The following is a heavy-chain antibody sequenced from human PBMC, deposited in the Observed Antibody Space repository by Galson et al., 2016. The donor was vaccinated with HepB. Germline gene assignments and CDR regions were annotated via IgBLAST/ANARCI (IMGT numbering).Heavy chain of an antibody. D-gene: IGHD2-15*01. Sequence: SLRLSCAASGFTFSSYWMHWVRQAPGKGLVSVSRINNDGSSINYVDSVKGRFTSSRDNAKNTLFLQMNSLRAEDTAVYYCARDLVEFCSGSSCQRGGMDVWGQGTTVTASS. J-gene: IGHJ6*02. CDR2: INNDGSSI. CDR1: GFTFSSYW. CDR3: ARDLVEFCSGSSCQRGGMDV. V-gene: IGHV3-74*01.